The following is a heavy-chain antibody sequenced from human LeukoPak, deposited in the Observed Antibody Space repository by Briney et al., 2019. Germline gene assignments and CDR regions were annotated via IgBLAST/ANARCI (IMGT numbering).Heavy chain of an antibody. CDR2: INHSGST. Sequence: SETLSLTCAVYGGSFSGYYWSWIRQPPGKGLEWIGEINHSGSTNYNPSLKSRVTISVDTSKNQFSLKLSSVTAADTAVYYRARGPRGVVVPAAANSYYYYYGIDVWGQGTTVTVSS. V-gene: IGHV4-34*01. D-gene: IGHD2-2*01. CDR3: ARGPRGVVVPAAANSYYYYYGIDV. CDR1: GGSFSGYY. J-gene: IGHJ6*02.